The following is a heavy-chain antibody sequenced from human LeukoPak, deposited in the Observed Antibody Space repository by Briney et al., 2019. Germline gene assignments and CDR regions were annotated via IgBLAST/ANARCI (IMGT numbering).Heavy chain of an antibody. CDR3: ARAETTQGVGFDI. J-gene: IGHJ3*02. V-gene: IGHV1-69*13. Sequence: GSSVKVSCKASGGTFTIYAISLVRQAPGPGLEWLGGIIPIFGTANYAQKFQGRVTITADESTSTAYMELSSLRSEDTAVYYCARAETTQGVGFDIWGQGTMVTVSS. D-gene: IGHD1/OR15-1a*01. CDR2: IIPIFGTA. CDR1: GGTFTIYA.